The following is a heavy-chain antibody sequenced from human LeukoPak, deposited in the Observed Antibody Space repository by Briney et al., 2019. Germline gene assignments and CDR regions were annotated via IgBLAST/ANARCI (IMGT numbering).Heavy chain of an antibody. V-gene: IGHV4-39*07. J-gene: IGHJ6*03. CDR2: IYYSGST. CDR1: GGSISSYY. CDR3: ASAWELHYYYYYYMDV. Sequence: PSETLSLTCTVSGGSISSYYWGWIRQPPGKGLEWIGSIYYSGSTYYNPSLKSRVTISVDTSKNQFSLKLSSVTAADTAVYYCASAWELHYYYYYYMDVWGKGTTVTVSS. D-gene: IGHD1-7*01.